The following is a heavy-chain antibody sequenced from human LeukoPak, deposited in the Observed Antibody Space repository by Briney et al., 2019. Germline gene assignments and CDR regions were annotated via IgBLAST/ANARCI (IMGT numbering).Heavy chain of an antibody. V-gene: IGHV6-1*01. CDR1: GDSVSNNNTA. J-gene: IGHJ4*02. CDR3: ARFDSRRKNFDY. D-gene: IGHD3-22*01. CDR2: TYYRSKWYN. Sequence: SQTLSLTCAISGDSVSNNNTAWNWIRQPPSRGLEWLGRTYYRSKWYNDYAVSVKSRITNNPDTSKHQFALQLNSVTPEDTAVYYCARFDSRRKNFDYWGQGTLLTVCS.